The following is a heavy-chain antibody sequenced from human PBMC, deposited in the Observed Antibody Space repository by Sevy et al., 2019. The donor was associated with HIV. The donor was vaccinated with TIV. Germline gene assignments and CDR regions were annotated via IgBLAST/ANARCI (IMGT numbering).Heavy chain of an antibody. D-gene: IGHD4-17*01. CDR3: AKDFHDYGDFYFDY. V-gene: IGHV3-23*01. Sequence: GGSLRLSCTASGFSFSSYAMSWVRQAPGKGLEWVSTIIGSGVRTYSADSVKGRFTISRDNSKNTLYLQMTILRAEDTAVYYCAKDFHDYGDFYFDYWGRGTLVTVSS. J-gene: IGHJ4*02. CDR1: GFSFSSYA. CDR2: IIGSGVRT.